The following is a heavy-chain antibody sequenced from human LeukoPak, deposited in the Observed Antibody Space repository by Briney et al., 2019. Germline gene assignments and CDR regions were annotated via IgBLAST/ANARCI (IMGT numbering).Heavy chain of an antibody. CDR3: AGTPGYSSSWYQTAVSYYGMDV. Sequence: SGRSLRLSCAASGYTFTSYAMNWVRQAPGQGLEWMGWINTNTGNPTYAQGFTGRFVFSLDTSVSTAYLQISSLKAEDTAVYYCAGTPGYSSSWYQTAVSYYGMDVWGQGTTVTVSS. J-gene: IGHJ6*02. CDR1: GYTFTSYA. CDR2: INTNTGNP. V-gene: IGHV7-4-1*02. D-gene: IGHD6-13*01.